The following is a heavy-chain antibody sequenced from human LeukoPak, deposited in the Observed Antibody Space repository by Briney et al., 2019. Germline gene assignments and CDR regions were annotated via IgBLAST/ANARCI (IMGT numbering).Heavy chain of an antibody. CDR2: ISYDGSNK. V-gene: IGHV3-30*18. D-gene: IGHD6-19*01. Sequence: GGSLRLSCAASGFTFSSYGMHWVRQAPGKGLEWVAVISYDGSNKYYADSVKGRFTISRDNSKNTLYLQMNSLRAEDTAVYYCAKDQGIAVAEGPDYWGQGTLVTVSS. J-gene: IGHJ4*02. CDR1: GFTFSSYG. CDR3: AKDQGIAVAEGPDY.